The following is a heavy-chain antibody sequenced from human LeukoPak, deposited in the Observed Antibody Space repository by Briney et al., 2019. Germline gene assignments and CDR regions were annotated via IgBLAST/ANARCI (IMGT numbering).Heavy chain of an antibody. CDR3: VSFYETY. J-gene: IGHJ4*02. Sequence: GGSLRLSCAASGNYWMHWVRQVPGKGLVWVSHINSDGSWTSYADSVKGRLTISKDNAKNTVYLQMNSLRAEDTAVYYCVSFYETYWGRGTLVTVSS. D-gene: IGHD2/OR15-2a*01. CDR1: GNYW. V-gene: IGHV3-74*01. CDR2: INSDGSWT.